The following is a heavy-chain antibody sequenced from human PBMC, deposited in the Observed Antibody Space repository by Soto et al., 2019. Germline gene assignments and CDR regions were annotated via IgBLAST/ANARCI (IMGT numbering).Heavy chain of an antibody. CDR2: IHYNGNT. Sequence: PSETLSLTCTVSGDSISAYSWSWVRQPPGKGLEWIGNIHYNGNTKYNPSLKSRVTMSVDTSKNQFSLKLISVTAADTAKYFCAREGNLGRWLLSLVFWGQGTLVTVSS. D-gene: IGHD5-18*01. J-gene: IGHJ4*02. CDR3: AREGNLGRWLLSLVF. V-gene: IGHV4-59*01. CDR1: GDSISAYS.